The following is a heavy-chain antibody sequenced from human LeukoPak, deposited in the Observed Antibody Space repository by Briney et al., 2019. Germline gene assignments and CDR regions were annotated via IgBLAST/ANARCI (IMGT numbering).Heavy chain of an antibody. J-gene: IGHJ5*02. CDR3: ARGIVVVVAVGWFDP. D-gene: IGHD2-15*01. CDR1: GDTFTGYY. Sequence: EASVKVSCKASGDTFTGYYMHWVRQAPGQGLEWMGWINPNSGGTNYAQKFQGRVTMTRDTSISTAYMELSRLRSDDTAVYYCARGIVVVVAVGWFDPWGQGTLVTVSS. CDR2: INPNSGGT. V-gene: IGHV1-2*02.